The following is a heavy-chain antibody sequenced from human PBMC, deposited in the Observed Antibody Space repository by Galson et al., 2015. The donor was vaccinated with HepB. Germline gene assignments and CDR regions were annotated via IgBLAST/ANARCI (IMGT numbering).Heavy chain of an antibody. J-gene: IGHJ4*02. CDR1: GFTFSRYS. V-gene: IGHV3-21*01. CDR2: ISSSSSYI. D-gene: IGHD6-19*01. CDR3: AKDGGYSDGWHCGDY. Sequence: SLRLSCAASGFTFSRYSMNWVRQAPGKGLEWVSSISSSSSYIYYADSVKGRFTISRDNAKNSLYLQMNSLRAEDTAVYYCAKDGGYSDGWHCGDYWGQGTLVTVSS.